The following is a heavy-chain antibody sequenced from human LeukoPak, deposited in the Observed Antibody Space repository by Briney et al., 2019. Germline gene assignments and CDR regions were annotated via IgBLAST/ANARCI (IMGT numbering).Heavy chain of an antibody. CDR3: AREFVDGYSGYGSFDY. CDR1: GYTFTSYG. V-gene: IGHV1-18*04. D-gene: IGHD5-12*01. Sequence: ASVKVSCKASGYTFTSYGISWVRQAPGQGLEWMGWISAYNGNTNYAQKLQARVTMTTDTSTSTAYMELRSLRSDDTAVYYCAREFVDGYSGYGSFDYWGQGTLVTVSS. CDR2: ISAYNGNT. J-gene: IGHJ4*02.